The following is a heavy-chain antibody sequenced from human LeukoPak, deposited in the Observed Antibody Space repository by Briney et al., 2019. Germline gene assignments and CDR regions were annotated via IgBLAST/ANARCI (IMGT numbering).Heavy chain of an antibody. CDR1: GGSFSSYY. V-gene: IGHV4-59*01. CDR3: ASTIAVAGTRGFDY. J-gene: IGHJ4*02. D-gene: IGHD6-19*01. CDR2: IYYSGST. Sequence: SETLSLTCAVYGGSFSSYYWSWIRQPPGKGLEWIGYIYYSGSTNYNPSLKSRVTISVDTSKNQFSLKLSSVTAAGTAVYYCASTIAVAGTRGFDYWGQGTLVTVSS.